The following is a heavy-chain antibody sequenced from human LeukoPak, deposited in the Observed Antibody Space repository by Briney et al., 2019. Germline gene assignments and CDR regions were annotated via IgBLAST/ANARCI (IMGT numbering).Heavy chain of an antibody. CDR3: ARSNGFGMDV. V-gene: IGHV3-74*01. D-gene: IGHD2-8*01. CDR1: EFTFSFNS. CDR2: IKRDGSGT. J-gene: IGHJ6*02. Sequence: GGSLRLSCAASEFTFSFNSMHWVRQGPGKGLVWVSRIKRDGSGTTYADSVKGRVTISRDNAKNTLYLQMNSLRAEDTAVYYCARSNGFGMDVWGQGTTVTVSS.